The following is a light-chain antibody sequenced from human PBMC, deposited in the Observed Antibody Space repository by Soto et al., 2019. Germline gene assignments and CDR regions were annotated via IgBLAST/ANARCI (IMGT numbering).Light chain of an antibody. Sequence: AIRMTQSPSSFSASTGDRVTITCRASQGISSYLAWYQQKPGKAPKLLIYAASTLQSGVPSRFSGSGSGTDFTLTISSLQSEDFAVYYCQQYNNFWTFGQGTKVEIK. CDR1: QGISSY. CDR3: QQYNNFWT. J-gene: IGKJ1*01. CDR2: AAS. V-gene: IGKV1-8*01.